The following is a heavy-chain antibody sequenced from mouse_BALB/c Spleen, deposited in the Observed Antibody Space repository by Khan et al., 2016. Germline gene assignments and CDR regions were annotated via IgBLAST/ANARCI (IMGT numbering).Heavy chain of an antibody. CDR1: AFNIKDTY. CDR2: IDSANGDT. Sequence: EVQLQESGAELVKPGASVKLSCAVSAFNIKDTYMHWVKQRPEQGLEWIGRIDSANGDTKFDPTIQGKATISADTSSHTAYLQISRLASEDTADYCGARGYYSSRAFHCWGQGTLVTVSA. D-gene: IGHD1-1*01. CDR3: ARGYYSSRAFHC. J-gene: IGHJ3*01. V-gene: IGHV14-3*02.